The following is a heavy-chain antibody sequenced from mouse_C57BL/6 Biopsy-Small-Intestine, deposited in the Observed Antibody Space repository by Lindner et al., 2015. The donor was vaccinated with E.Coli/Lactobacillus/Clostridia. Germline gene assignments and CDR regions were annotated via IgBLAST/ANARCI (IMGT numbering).Heavy chain of an antibody. J-gene: IGHJ2*01. Sequence: SVKVSCKASGDSFRNSAMTWVRQAPGQGLEWMGCFIPIFGSANYAQEFQGRLTITADESADGSTTTVYMELSSLRSDDAAVYYCARGRRGYFDSHYFDFWGQGTLVTVSS. CDR3: ARGRRGYFDSHYFDF. CDR2: FIPIFGSA. D-gene: IGHD2-4*01. V-gene: IGHV1-4*01. CDR1: GDSFRNSA.